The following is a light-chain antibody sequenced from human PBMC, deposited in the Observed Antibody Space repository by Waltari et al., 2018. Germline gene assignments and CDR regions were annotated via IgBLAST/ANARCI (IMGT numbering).Light chain of an antibody. J-gene: IGLJ1*01. CDR2: EVY. CDR1: SSDVGGYNY. CDR3: SSRTGSSTLYV. Sequence: QSALTQPASVSGSPGQSITISCTGTSSDVGGYNYVSWYQQPPGKAPKLMIYEVYTRPSGVSNRFSGPKSGNTASLTISGLQAEDEADYYCSSRTGSSTLYVFGTGTKVTVL. V-gene: IGLV2-14*01.